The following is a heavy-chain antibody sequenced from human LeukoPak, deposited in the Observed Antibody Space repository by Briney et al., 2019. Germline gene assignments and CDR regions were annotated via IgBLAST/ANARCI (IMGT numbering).Heavy chain of an antibody. CDR2: ISYDGSNK. Sequence: PGGSLRLSCAASGFTFSSYEMNWVRQAPGKGLEWVAVISYDGSNKYYADSVKGRFTISRDNSKNTLYLQMNSLRAEDTAVYYCARSYYEYYYDSSGYYRPYFDYWGQGTLVTVSS. J-gene: IGHJ4*02. D-gene: IGHD3-22*01. CDR1: GFTFSSYE. V-gene: IGHV3-30*04. CDR3: ARSYYEYYYDSSGYYRPYFDY.